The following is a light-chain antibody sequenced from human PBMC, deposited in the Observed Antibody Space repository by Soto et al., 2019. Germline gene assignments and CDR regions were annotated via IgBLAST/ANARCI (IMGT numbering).Light chain of an antibody. CDR3: QQYDSYPPT. CDR1: QGISRY. V-gene: IGKV1-8*01. J-gene: IGKJ2*01. Sequence: AIRMTQSPSSFSASTGDRVTITYRESQGISRYLAWYQQKPGKDPKLLIYAASTLQSGDPSRFSGSGSGTECTLTISCLQSEDFATYYCQQYDSYPPTFGQGTKLEIK. CDR2: AAS.